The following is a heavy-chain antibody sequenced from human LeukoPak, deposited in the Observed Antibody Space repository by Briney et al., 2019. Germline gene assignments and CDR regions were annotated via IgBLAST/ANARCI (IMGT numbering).Heavy chain of an antibody. CDR2: ISGSGGST. D-gene: IGHD6-13*01. Sequence: PGGSLRLSCAASGFTFSSYAMSWVRQAPGKGLKWVSAISGSGGSTYYADSVKGRFTISRDNSKNTLYLQMNSLRAEDTAVYYCAKNQQLDNWFDPWGQGTLVTVSS. J-gene: IGHJ5*02. V-gene: IGHV3-23*01. CDR3: AKNQQLDNWFDP. CDR1: GFTFSSYA.